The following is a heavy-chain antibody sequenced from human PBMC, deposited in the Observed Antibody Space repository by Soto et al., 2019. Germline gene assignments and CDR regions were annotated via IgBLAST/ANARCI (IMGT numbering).Heavy chain of an antibody. V-gene: IGHV3-7*01. D-gene: IGHD3-10*01. CDR2: IKHDGSER. Sequence: EVQLVESGGGLVQPGGSLRLSCAASGFRFNTNWMSWVRQAPGKRLEWVANIKHDGSERNHVDSVRGRFTISIDNAKSSLYRQMNSLRVEDTAVYYCAKDLSWAGRDYWGQGTLVIVSP. CDR3: AKDLSWAGRDY. CDR1: GFRFNTNW. J-gene: IGHJ4*02.